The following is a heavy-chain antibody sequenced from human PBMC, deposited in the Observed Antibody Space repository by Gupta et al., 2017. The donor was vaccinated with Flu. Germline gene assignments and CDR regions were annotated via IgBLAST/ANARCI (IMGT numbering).Heavy chain of an antibody. V-gene: IGHV3-48*03. J-gene: IGHJ4*02. CDR2: ISQSGAV. CDR1: GFDFSDYE. CDR3: ARYSALDELFEH. Sequence: EVQLVESGGGLVQPGGSLRLSCATSGFDFSDYEINWVRQAPGKGLEWVSYISQSGAVFYADSVGGRFTISRDNAKNSLFLQMNDLVAEDTATYFCARYSALDELFEHWGQGTLVTVSS. D-gene: IGHD1-1*01.